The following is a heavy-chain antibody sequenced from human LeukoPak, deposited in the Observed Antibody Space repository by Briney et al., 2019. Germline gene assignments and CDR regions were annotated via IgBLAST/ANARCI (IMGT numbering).Heavy chain of an antibody. J-gene: IGHJ4*02. CDR3: ASDYSSSWYNIDY. CDR2: ISSSDSTI. V-gene: IGHV3-11*04. D-gene: IGHD6-13*01. Sequence: PGGSLRLSCAASGFTFSDYSMSWIRQAPGKGLEWVSYISSSDSTIYYADSVKGRFTISRDNAKNSLYLQMNSLRAEDTAVYYCASDYSSSWYNIDYWGQGTLVTVSS. CDR1: GFTFSDYS.